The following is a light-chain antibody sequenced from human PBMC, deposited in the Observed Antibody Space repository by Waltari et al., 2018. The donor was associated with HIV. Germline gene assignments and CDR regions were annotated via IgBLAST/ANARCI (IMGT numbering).Light chain of an antibody. Sequence: SSELTQDPAVSVALGQTVRITCQGDSLRSYYASWYQQKPGQAPVLVIYGKNNRPSGLPDRFSGSSSGNTASLTITGAQAEDEADYYCNARDSSGTRVFGGGTKLTVL. J-gene: IGLJ3*02. CDR3: NARDSSGTRV. V-gene: IGLV3-19*01. CDR2: GKN. CDR1: SLRSYY.